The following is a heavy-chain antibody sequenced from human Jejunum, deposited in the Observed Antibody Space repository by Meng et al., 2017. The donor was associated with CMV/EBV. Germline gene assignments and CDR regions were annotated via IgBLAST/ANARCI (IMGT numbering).Heavy chain of an antibody. D-gene: IGHD3-3*01. CDR1: GCTLSSDW. Sequence: LKIYWADSGCTLSSDWIHWVRQDPGKGLGGVSAISNSGRFKACADSVKGRFTVSRDNAKNTAYLQMNSLTVEDAAVYYCGDFEAGWGQGTLVTVSS. J-gene: IGHJ4*02. CDR3: GDFEAG. CDR2: ISNSGRFK. V-gene: IGHV3-74*01.